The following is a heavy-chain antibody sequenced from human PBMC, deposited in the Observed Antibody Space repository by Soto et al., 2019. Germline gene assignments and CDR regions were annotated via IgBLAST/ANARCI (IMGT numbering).Heavy chain of an antibody. CDR2: ISSSGSTI. V-gene: IGHV3-48*03. CDR3: ARGYYDSSGYIDY. CDR1: GFTFSSYE. D-gene: IGHD3-22*01. Sequence: GGSLRLSCAASGFTFSSYEMNWVRQAPGKGLEWVSYISSSGSTIYYADSVKGRFTISRGNAKNSLYLQMNSLRAEDTAVYYCARGYYDSSGYIDYWGQGTLVTVSS. J-gene: IGHJ4*02.